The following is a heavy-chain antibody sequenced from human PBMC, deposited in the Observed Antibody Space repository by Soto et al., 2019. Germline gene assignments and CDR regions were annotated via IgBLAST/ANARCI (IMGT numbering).Heavy chain of an antibody. CDR1: GFTFSSYG. D-gene: IGHD3-22*01. J-gene: IGHJ4*02. Sequence: QVQLVESGGGVVQPGRSLRLSCAASGFTFSSYGMHWVRQAPGKGLEWVAVISYDGSNKYYADSVKGRFTISRDNSKNTLYLQMNSLSAEDTAVYYCAKDFRSGYAKLYYFDYWGQGTLVTVSS. CDR3: AKDFRSGYAKLYYFDY. CDR2: ISYDGSNK. V-gene: IGHV3-30*18.